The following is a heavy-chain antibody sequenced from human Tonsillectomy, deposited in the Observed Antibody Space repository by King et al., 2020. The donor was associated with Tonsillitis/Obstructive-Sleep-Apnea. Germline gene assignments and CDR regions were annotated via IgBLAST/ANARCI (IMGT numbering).Heavy chain of an antibody. Sequence: VQLVESGGGLVKPGRSLRLSCTASGFTFGDYAMSWFRQAPGKGLEWVGFIRSKAYGGTTEYAASVKGRFTISRDDSKSIAYLQMKSLKTEDTAVYYCTRPIYCSGGSCYSYYFDYWGQGTLVTVSS. CDR3: TRPIYCSGGSCYSYYFDY. D-gene: IGHD2-15*01. V-gene: IGHV3-49*05. CDR1: GFTFGDYA. CDR2: IRSKAYGGTT. J-gene: IGHJ4*02.